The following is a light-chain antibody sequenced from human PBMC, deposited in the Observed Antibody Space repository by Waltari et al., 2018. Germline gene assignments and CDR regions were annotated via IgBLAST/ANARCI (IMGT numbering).Light chain of an antibody. V-gene: IGKV3-20*01. CDR3: QQYGNSRGS. J-gene: IGKJ2*03. CDR2: GAS. CDR1: QSVSSSY. Sequence: EIVLTQSPGTLSLSPGEGATLYCSASQSVSSSYLAWYQQKPGQAPRLLIYGASNRATDIPDRFTGSGSGTDFTLTINRLEPEDFAVYYCQQYGNSRGSFGQGTKLEIK.